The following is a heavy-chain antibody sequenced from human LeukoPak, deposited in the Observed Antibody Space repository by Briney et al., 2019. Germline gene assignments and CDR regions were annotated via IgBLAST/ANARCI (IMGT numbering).Heavy chain of an antibody. CDR2: IYYSGST. CDR1: GGSISSYY. CDR3: ARSVGSSGYYAPFDY. J-gene: IGHJ4*02. Sequence: SETLSLTCTVSGGSISSYYWSWIRQPPGKGLEWIGYIYYSGSTNYNPSLKSRVTISVDTSKNQFSLKLSSVTAAVTAVYYCARSVGSSGYYAPFDYWGQGTLVTVSS. V-gene: IGHV4-59*01. D-gene: IGHD3-22*01.